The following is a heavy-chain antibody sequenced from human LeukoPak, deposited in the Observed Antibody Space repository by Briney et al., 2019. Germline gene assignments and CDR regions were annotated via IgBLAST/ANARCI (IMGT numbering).Heavy chain of an antibody. J-gene: IGHJ4*02. CDR2: ISGSGGST. Sequence: PGGSLRLSCAASGFTFSSYAMSWVRQAPGKGLEWVSAISGSGGSTYYADSVKGRFTISRDNSKNTLYLQMNSLRAEDMAVYYCAKDRGYSSSWNFDYWGQRTLVTVSS. D-gene: IGHD6-13*01. CDR3: AKDRGYSSSWNFDY. V-gene: IGHV3-23*01. CDR1: GFTFSSYA.